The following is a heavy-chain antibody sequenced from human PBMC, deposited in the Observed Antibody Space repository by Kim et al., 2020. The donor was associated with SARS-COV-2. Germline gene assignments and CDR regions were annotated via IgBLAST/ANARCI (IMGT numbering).Heavy chain of an antibody. D-gene: IGHD3-22*01. V-gene: IGHV3-7*03. CDR3: ATGIGYYL. J-gene: IGHJ4*02. CDR2: IKQDGPEK. CDR1: GFSFSDFC. Sequence: GGSLRLSCSGSGFSFSDFCMRWVRQAPGKGLEWVAMIKQDGPEKYYVDSVEGRFSISRDNAKNSVYLQMNRLRVEDTAMYYCATGIGYYLWGPGTRVTVSS.